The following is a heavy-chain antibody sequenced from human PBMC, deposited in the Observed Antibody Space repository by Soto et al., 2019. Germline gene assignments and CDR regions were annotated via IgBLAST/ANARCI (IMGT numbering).Heavy chain of an antibody. V-gene: IGHV3-9*03. CDR2: ISWNSGDI. CDR1: GFSFDDYG. Sequence: EVQLVESGGGSVQPGRSLRLSCAASGFSFDDYGMHWVRQGPGKGLEWVSGISWNSGDIYYADSVKGRFTISRDNAKRALDLPMNCRRTKDMDLYYGAKDNDLDRDGPLEDWGQGILVTVSS. CDR3: AKDNDLDRDGPLED. D-gene: IGHD2-2*03. J-gene: IGHJ4*02.